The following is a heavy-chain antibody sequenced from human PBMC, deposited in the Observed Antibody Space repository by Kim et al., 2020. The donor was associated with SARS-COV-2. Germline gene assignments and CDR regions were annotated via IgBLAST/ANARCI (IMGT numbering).Heavy chain of an antibody. D-gene: IGHD6-19*01. V-gene: IGHV3-23*01. CDR3: AREPPRDNSGWGY. J-gene: IGHJ4*02. CDR2: ICGSGDSS. CDR1: GFTFSNYA. Sequence: GGSLRLSCVVSGFTFSNYAMSWVRQAPGKGLEWVSAICGSGDSSYYADSMKGRFTISRDNSKNTLYLQMNSLRAEDTATYYCAREPPRDNSGWGYCGQGT.